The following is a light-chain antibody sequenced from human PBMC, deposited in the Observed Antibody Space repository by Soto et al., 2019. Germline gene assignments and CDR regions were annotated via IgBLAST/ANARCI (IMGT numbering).Light chain of an antibody. V-gene: IGKV3-20*01. Sequence: EIVLTQSPGTLSFSPGEGATLSCRASQTISSFLAWYQQKRGQAPRLLIHGASNRATGIPDRFSGSGSGTDFTLTITRLEPEDFAVYYCQQYNNWPRTFGQGTKVDIK. J-gene: IGKJ1*01. CDR3: QQYNNWPRT. CDR1: QTISSF. CDR2: GAS.